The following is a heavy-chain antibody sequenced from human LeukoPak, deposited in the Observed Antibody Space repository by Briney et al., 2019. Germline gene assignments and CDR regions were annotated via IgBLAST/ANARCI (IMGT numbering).Heavy chain of an antibody. D-gene: IGHD5-18*01. CDR2: IYYSGST. CDR3: ARATLYSYGLDYFDY. V-gene: IGHV4-59*01. J-gene: IGHJ4*02. Sequence: SETLSLTCTVSGGSISSYYWSWIRQPPGKGLEWIGYIYYSGSTNYNPSLKSRVTISVDTSKNQFSLKLSSVTAADTAVYYCARATLYSYGLDYFDYWGRGTLVTVSS. CDR1: GGSISSYY.